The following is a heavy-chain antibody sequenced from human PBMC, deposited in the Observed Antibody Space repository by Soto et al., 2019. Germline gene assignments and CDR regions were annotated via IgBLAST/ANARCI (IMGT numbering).Heavy chain of an antibody. D-gene: IGHD3-16*01. CDR3: ASYRGALYFES. CDR2: VFYGGT. Sequence: QVHLQDSGPGLVQPSETLSLTCSVSGRSMSSNYWSWIRQSPDKGLEWLGSVFYGGTDYNPSLGGRVSMSVAPSKIQFSLKLTSVTVPDTAVYYCASYRGALYFESWGPGILVTVSA. CDR1: GRSMSSNY. J-gene: IGHJ4*02. V-gene: IGHV4-59*01.